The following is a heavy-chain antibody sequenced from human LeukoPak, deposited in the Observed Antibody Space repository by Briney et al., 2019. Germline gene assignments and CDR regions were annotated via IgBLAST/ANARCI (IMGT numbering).Heavy chain of an antibody. CDR2: ISGSGGST. Sequence: GGSLRPSCAASGFTFSSYAMSWVRQAPGKGLEWVSAISGSGGSTYYADSVKGRFTISRDNSKNTLYLQMNSLRAEDTAVYYCAKDRVMTGSSSPPRYFDYWGQGTLVTVSS. J-gene: IGHJ4*02. CDR3: AKDRVMTGSSSPPRYFDY. D-gene: IGHD2-15*01. CDR1: GFTFSSYA. V-gene: IGHV3-23*01.